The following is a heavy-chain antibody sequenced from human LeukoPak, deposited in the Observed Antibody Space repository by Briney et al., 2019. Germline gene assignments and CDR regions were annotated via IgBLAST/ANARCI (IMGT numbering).Heavy chain of an antibody. CDR1: GGTFSSYA. Sequence: GASVKVSCKASGGTFSSYAISWVRQAPGQGLEWMGGIIPIFGTANYAQKFQGRVTITADESTSTAYMELSSLRSEDTAVYYCARDTYYYGSGSYYYLDYWGQGTLVTVSS. J-gene: IGHJ4*02. D-gene: IGHD3-10*01. V-gene: IGHV1-69*13. CDR3: ARDTYYYGSGSYYYLDY. CDR2: IIPIFGTA.